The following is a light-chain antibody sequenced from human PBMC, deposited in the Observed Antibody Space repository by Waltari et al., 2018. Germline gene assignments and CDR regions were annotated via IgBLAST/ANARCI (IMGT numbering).Light chain of an antibody. V-gene: IGKV3-11*01. CDR1: QSVSSY. Sequence: EIVLTQSPATLSLSPGERATLSCRASQSVSSYLAWYQQKPGQAPRLLTYAASTRATGIPARFSGSGSGTDFTLTISSLEPEDFAVYYCQQRSNWPRTFGQGTKVEIK. CDR3: QQRSNWPRT. J-gene: IGKJ1*01. CDR2: AAS.